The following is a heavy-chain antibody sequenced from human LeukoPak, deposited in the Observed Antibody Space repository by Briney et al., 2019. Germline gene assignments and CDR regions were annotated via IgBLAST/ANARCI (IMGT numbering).Heavy chain of an antibody. CDR1: GGSISSGGYY. Sequence: SEALSLTCTVSGGSISSGGYYWSWIRQHPGKGLEWIGYIYYSGSTYHNPSLKSRVTISVDTSKNQLSLKLSSVTAADTAVYYCARGGQSYYDSSGLELGFDYWGQGTLVTVSS. J-gene: IGHJ4*02. V-gene: IGHV4-31*03. CDR2: IYYSGST. CDR3: ARGGQSYYDSSGLELGFDY. D-gene: IGHD3-22*01.